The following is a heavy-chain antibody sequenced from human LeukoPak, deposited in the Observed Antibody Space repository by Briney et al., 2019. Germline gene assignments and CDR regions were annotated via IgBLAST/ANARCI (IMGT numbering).Heavy chain of an antibody. CDR3: ARDLDFWSGTMGDY. Sequence: GGSLLLSCAASGFTFSSYSMNWVRQAPGKGLEWVSSISSSSSYIYYADSVKGRFTISRDNAKNSLYLQMNSLRAEDTAVYYCARDLDFWSGTMGDYWGQGTLVTVSS. CDR1: GFTFSSYS. V-gene: IGHV3-21*01. CDR2: ISSSSSYI. J-gene: IGHJ4*02. D-gene: IGHD3-3*01.